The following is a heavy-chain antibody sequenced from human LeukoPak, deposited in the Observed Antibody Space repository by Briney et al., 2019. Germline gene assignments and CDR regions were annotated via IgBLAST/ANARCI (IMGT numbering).Heavy chain of an antibody. Sequence: HRASVKVSCKASGGTFSSYAISWVRQAPGRGLECMGGIIPIFGTTNYAQKFQGRVTITADKSTSTAYMELSSLRSEDTAVYYCARSSIIAAAGPYYFDYWGQGTLVTVSS. J-gene: IGHJ4*02. D-gene: IGHD6-13*01. CDR3: ARSSIIAAAGPYYFDY. CDR2: IIPIFGTT. V-gene: IGHV1-69*06. CDR1: GGTFSSYA.